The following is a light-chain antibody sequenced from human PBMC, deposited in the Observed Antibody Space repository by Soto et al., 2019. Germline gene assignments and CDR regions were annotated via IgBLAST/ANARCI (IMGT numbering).Light chain of an antibody. V-gene: IGLV1-40*01. Sequence: QSVLTQPPSVSGAPGQRVTISCTGSSSNIGTQSVHWYQHLPGAAPKVLVYANNNRPSGVPDRFSVSKSGTSASLAITGLQAEDEADYYCQSYDSDVNGLYVFGTGTKLTVL. CDR2: ANN. J-gene: IGLJ1*01. CDR1: SSNIGTQS. CDR3: QSYDSDVNGLYV.